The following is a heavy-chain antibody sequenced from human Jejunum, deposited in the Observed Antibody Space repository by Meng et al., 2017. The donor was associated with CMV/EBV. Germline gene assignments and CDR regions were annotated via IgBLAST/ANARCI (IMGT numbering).Heavy chain of an antibody. J-gene: IGHJ4*02. D-gene: IGHD1-26*01. CDR3: AKDGGSYLDYYFDY. V-gene: IGHV1-2*02. CDR2: INPNTGGT. Sequence: YTFTDYYIHWVRQAPGQGLEWVGWINPNTGGTNYAQKFQGRVTMTRDTSTNTAYMELTRLRSDDTALYYCAKDGGSYLDYYFDYWGQGTLVTVSS. CDR1: YTFTDYY.